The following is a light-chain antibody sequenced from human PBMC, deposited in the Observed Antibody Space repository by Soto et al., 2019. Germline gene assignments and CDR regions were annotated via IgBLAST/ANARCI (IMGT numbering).Light chain of an antibody. V-gene: IGKV3-20*01. J-gene: IGKJ5*01. CDR1: QSVVHSDGIAY. CDR2: GAS. Sequence: VMTQSPLSLPVTLGQPASISCRSNQSVVHSDGIAYLDWYQQKPGQAPRLLIYGASSRATGIPDRFSGSGSGTDFTLTISRLEPEDFAVYYCQQYGSSLSITFGQGTRLEI. CDR3: QQYGSSLSIT.